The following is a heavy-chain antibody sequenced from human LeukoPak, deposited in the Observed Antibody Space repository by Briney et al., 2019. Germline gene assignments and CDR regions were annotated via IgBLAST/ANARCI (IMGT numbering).Heavy chain of an antibody. J-gene: IGHJ4*02. CDR1: GFTFSNYA. Sequence: AGGSLRLSCSVSGFTFSNYAMSWVRQAPGKGLEWVSTISGTGGSASYADSVKGRFTFSRDNSNGTLYLQMNGLRAEDTAVYFCAKDHGGRYYEILAGYYPENFFDYWGQGALVTVSS. CDR2: ISGTGGSA. D-gene: IGHD3-9*01. V-gene: IGHV3-23*01. CDR3: AKDHGGRYYEILAGYYPENFFDY.